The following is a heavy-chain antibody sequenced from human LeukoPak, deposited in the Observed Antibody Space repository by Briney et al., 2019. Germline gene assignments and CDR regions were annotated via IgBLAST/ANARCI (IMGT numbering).Heavy chain of an antibody. Sequence: GASVKVSCKASGYTFTSYYMHWVRQAPGQGLEWMGIINPSGGSTSYAQKFQGRVTMTRDMSTSTVYMELSSLRSEDTAVYYCARGYYDSSGCYSWFDYWGQGTLVTVSS. D-gene: IGHD3-22*01. CDR3: ARGYYDSSGCYSWFDY. V-gene: IGHV1-46*01. J-gene: IGHJ4*02. CDR2: INPSGGST. CDR1: GYTFTSYY.